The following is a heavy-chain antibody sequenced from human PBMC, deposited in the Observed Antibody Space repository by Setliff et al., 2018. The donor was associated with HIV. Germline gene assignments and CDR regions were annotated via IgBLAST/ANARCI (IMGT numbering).Heavy chain of an antibody. V-gene: IGHV4-59*08. Sequence: SETLSLTCTVSGGSISSYYWSWIRQPPGKGLEWIGYIYYSGSTNYNPSLKSRVTISVDTSKNQFSLKLSSVTAADTAVYYCARHARTLIAVAHFDYRGQGTLVTVSS. CDR2: IYYSGST. D-gene: IGHD6-19*01. J-gene: IGHJ4*02. CDR3: ARHARTLIAVAHFDY. CDR1: GGSISSYY.